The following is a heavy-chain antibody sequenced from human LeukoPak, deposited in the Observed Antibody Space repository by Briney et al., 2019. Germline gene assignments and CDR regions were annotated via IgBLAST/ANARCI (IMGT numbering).Heavy chain of an antibody. V-gene: IGHV3-33*06. CDR2: IWYDGSNK. D-gene: IGHD6-13*01. Sequence: GRSLRLSCAASGFTFSSYGMHWVRQAPGKGLEWVAVIWYDGSNKYYADSVKGRFTISRDNSKNTLYLQMNSLRAEDTAVYYCAKDGEQQQDSGYYYYYYMDVWGKGTTVTVPS. CDR3: AKDGEQQQDSGYYYYYYMDV. J-gene: IGHJ6*03. CDR1: GFTFSSYG.